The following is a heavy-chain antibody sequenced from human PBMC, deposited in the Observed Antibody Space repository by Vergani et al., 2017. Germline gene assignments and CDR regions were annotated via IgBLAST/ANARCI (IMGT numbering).Heavy chain of an antibody. CDR1: RSTFKTYG. D-gene: IGHD3-3*01. J-gene: IGHJ4*02. Sequence: QGQLVESGGGIVQPGRSLTLSCVASRSTFKTYGMHWVRQAPGKGLEWVGLIYYDGSNAYYADSVKGRFTISRDNSKNTLYLQMNSLRAADTAVYYCAKQGGYDFWSGQYYFDFWGQGTLVTVSS. CDR3: AKQGGYDFWSGQYYFDF. V-gene: IGHV3-33*06. CDR2: IYYDGSNA.